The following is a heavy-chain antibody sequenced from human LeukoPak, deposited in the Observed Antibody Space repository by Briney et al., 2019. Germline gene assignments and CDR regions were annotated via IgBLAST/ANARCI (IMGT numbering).Heavy chain of an antibody. CDR3: ARGGNHREFDP. V-gene: IGHV4-59*01. D-gene: IGHD1-14*01. Sequence: SETLSLTCTVSGGSISSYYWSWIRQPPGKGLEWIGYIYYSGSTNYNPSLKSRVTISVDTSKNQFSLKLSSVTAADTAVYYCARGGNHREFDPWGQGTLVTVSS. J-gene: IGHJ5*02. CDR2: IYYSGST. CDR1: GGSISSYY.